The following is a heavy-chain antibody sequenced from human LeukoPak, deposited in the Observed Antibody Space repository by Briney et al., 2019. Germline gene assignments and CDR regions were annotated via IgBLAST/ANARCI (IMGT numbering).Heavy chain of an antibody. CDR1: GASISSSGYC. J-gene: IGHJ3*02. D-gene: IGHD1-26*01. CDR2: ICEGRTT. CDR3: ARFKWELIDAFDI. V-gene: IGHV4-39*07. Sequence: PSETLSLTCTVSGASISSSGYCWGWVRQPPGKGLEWIGSICEGRTTYYIPSLKSRIAISIDTFKSQFSLILTSVTAADTAVYYCARFKWELIDAFDIWGQGTMVTVSS.